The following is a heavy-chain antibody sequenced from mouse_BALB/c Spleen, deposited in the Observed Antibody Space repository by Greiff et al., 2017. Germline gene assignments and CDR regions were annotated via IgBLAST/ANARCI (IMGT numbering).Heavy chain of an antibody. Sequence: LQQPGSELVRPGASVKLSCKASGYTFTSYWMHWVKQRPGQGLEWIGNIYPGSGSTNYDEKFKSKATLTVDTSSSTAYMQLSSLTSEDSAVYYCTRDYYGSSPYYFDDWGQGTTLTVSS. CDR3: TRDYYGSSPYYFDD. CDR1: GYTFTSYW. CDR2: IYPGSGST. D-gene: IGHD1-1*01. V-gene: IGHV1S22*01. J-gene: IGHJ2*01.